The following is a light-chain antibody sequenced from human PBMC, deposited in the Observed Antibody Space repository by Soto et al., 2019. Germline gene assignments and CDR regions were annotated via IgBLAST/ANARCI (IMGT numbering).Light chain of an antibody. V-gene: IGKV3-11*01. J-gene: IGKJ5*01. CDR2: DAS. CDR3: QQRSNWPLIT. CDR1: QSVSSY. Sequence: EIVLTQSPATLSLSPGERATLSCRASQSVSSYLAWYQQKPGQAPRLLIYDASNRAPGIPARFSGSGSWTDFPLTLSGLGPVDFSVYSRQQRSNWPLITFGQGTRLEIK.